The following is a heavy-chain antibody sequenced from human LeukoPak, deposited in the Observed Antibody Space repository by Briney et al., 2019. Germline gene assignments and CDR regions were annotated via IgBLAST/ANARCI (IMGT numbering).Heavy chain of an antibody. J-gene: IGHJ4*02. CDR2: ISPADSDT. D-gene: IGHD2-15*01. V-gene: IGHV5-51*01. CDR3: ARTPPRYCSGGSCYSGLDY. CDR1: RYSFSSYW. Sequence: GESLQISCQGSRYSFSSYWIGWARQMPGKGLEWMGIISPADSDTTYSPSFQGQVSISVDKSISTAYLQWSSLKASDTAMYYCARTPPRYCSGGSCYSGLDYWGQGTLVTVSS.